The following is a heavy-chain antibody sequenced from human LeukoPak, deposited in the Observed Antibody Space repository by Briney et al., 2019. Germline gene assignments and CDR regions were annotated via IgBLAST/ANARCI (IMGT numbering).Heavy chain of an antibody. CDR3: ARDLSSVYATNWFDP. CDR2: ISSSSSHI. V-gene: IGHV3-21*01. Sequence: GGSLRLSCAASGFTFSSYSMNWVRQAPGKGLEWVSSISSSSSHIYYADSVKGRFTISRDNAKNSLYLQMDSLRAEDTAVYYCARDLSSVYATNWFDPWGQGTLVTVSS. CDR1: GFTFSSYS. D-gene: IGHD2-8*01. J-gene: IGHJ5*02.